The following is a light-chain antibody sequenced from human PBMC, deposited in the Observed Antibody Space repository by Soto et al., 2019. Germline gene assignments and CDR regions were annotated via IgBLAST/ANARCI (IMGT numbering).Light chain of an antibody. Sequence: QSVLTQPASVSGSPGQSITISCTGSSSDIGGYNYVSWYQQYPGKAPKLIIYEVSNRPSGISNRFSASKSGNTASLTISGLQAEDETDYYCSSFTDSDTWVFGGGTKVTVL. CDR3: SSFTDSDTWV. V-gene: IGLV2-14*01. CDR1: SSDIGGYNY. CDR2: EVS. J-gene: IGLJ3*02.